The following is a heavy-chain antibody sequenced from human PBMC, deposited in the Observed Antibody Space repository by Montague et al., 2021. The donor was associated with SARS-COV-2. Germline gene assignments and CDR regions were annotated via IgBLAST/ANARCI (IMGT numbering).Heavy chain of an antibody. J-gene: IGHJ5*02. Sequence: SETLSLTCTVSGGSISSSSYYWGWIRQPPGKGLEWIGSIYYRGSTXYNPSLKSRVTISVDTSKNQFSLKLSSVTAADTAVYYCARQKRRIMTFGVVIPPVLPWFDPWGQGTLVTVSS. V-gene: IGHV4-39*01. D-gene: IGHD3-3*01. CDR2: IYYRGST. CDR1: GGSISSSSYY. CDR3: ARQKRRIMTFGVVIPPVLPWFDP.